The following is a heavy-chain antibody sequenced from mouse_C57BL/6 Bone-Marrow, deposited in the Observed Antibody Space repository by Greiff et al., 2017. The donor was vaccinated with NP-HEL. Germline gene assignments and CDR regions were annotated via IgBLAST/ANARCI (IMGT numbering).Heavy chain of an antibody. CDR3: ARPEYGNYVWYFDV. V-gene: IGHV5-6*01. CDR1: GFTFSSYG. D-gene: IGHD2-10*02. CDR2: ISSGGSYT. Sequence: EVKVVESGGDLVKPGGSLKLSCAASGFTFSSYGMSWVRQTPDKRLEWVATISSGGSYTYYPDSVKGRFTISRDNAKNTLYLQMSSLKSEDTAMYYCARPEYGNYVWYFDVWGTGTTVTVSS. J-gene: IGHJ1*03.